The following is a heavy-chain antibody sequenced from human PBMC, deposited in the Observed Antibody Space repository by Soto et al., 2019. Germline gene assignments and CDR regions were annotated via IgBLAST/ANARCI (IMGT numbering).Heavy chain of an antibody. CDR1: GYTFTSYG. J-gene: IGHJ5*02. D-gene: IGHD2-15*01. V-gene: IGHV1-18*01. CDR2: ISGYNGNT. Sequence: QVQLVQSGAEVKKPGASVRVSCKASGYTFTSYGISWVRQAPGQGLEWMGWISGYNGNTNYAQKLQGRVTMTKDTAXSXXHMELRSPRSDETAVYYGARGYCSGGSCSTGWFDPWGQGTLVTVSS. CDR3: ARGYCSGGSCSTGWFDP.